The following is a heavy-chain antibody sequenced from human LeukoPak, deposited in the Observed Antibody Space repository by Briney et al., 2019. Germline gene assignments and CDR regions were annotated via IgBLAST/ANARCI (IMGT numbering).Heavy chain of an antibody. D-gene: IGHD3-3*01. Sequence: SVTVSCKASGGTFSRYAISWVRQAPGQGLEWMGGIIPIFGTANYAQKFQGRVTITTDESTSTVYMDLSSLRSEDTAVYYCANLFWSGYYPNLDAFDIWGQGTMVSVSS. V-gene: IGHV1-69*05. CDR3: ANLFWSGYYPNLDAFDI. J-gene: IGHJ3*02. CDR1: GGTFSRYA. CDR2: IIPIFGTA.